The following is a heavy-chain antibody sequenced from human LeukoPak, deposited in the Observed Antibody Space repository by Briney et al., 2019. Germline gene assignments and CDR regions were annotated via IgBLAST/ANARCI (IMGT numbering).Heavy chain of an antibody. CDR2: ISSSSSYI. D-gene: IGHD3-22*01. Sequence: GGSLRLSCAASGFTFSSYIMNWVRQAPGKGLEWVSSISSSSSYIYYADSVKGRFTISSENAKNSRFLQMNSLRAEDTAVYSCARGSYDGTSYDYWGQGTLVTVSS. J-gene: IGHJ4*02. CDR1: GFTFSSYI. CDR3: ARGSYDGTSYDY. V-gene: IGHV3-21*01.